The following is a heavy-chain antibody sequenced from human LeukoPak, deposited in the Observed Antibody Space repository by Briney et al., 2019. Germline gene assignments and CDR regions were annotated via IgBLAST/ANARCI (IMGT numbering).Heavy chain of an antibody. Sequence: SETLSLTCAVYGGSFSGYYWSWIRQPPGKGLEWIGEINHSGSTNYNPSLKSRVTISVDTSKNQFSLKLSSVTAADTAVYYCARGRGYLQWLVPFDYWGQGTLVTVSS. CDR3: ARGRGYLQWLVPFDY. CDR2: INHSGST. CDR1: GGSFSGYY. V-gene: IGHV4-34*01. J-gene: IGHJ4*02. D-gene: IGHD6-19*01.